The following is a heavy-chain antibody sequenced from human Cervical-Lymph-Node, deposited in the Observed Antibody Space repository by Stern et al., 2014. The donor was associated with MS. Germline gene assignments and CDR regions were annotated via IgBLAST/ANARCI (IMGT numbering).Heavy chain of an antibody. CDR2: LIPIFGTP. V-gene: IGHV1-69*06. CDR1: GDTFSSYA. CDR3: ARRRRDGYNFYYYYGMEV. J-gene: IGHJ6*02. Sequence: VQLVESGSEVKKPGSSVKVSCKASGDTFSSYAINWVRQAPGQGLAWMGGLIPIFGTPNYAQKFQGRVTITADISTSTAYMDLSSLRSEDTAVYYCARRRRDGYNFYYYYGMEVWGQGTTVTVSS. D-gene: IGHD5-24*01.